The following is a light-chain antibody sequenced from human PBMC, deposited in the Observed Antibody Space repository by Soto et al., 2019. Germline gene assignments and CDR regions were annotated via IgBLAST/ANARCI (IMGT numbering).Light chain of an antibody. Sequence: DIVLTQSPGTLSLSPGERATLSCRASQSVSSNLAWYQQKPGQAPRLLIYGASSRATGIPDRFSGSGSGTDFTLTISRLEPEDFAVYYCQQYGSSPPWTFGQGTKVDIK. CDR1: QSVSSN. J-gene: IGKJ1*01. CDR2: GAS. CDR3: QQYGSSPPWT. V-gene: IGKV3-20*01.